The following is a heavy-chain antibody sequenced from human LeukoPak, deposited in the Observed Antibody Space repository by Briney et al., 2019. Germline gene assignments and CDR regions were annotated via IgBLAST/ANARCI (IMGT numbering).Heavy chain of an antibody. CDR1: GFTFSRYW. Sequence: GGSLRLSCAASGFTFSRYWMSWVRQAPGKGLEWVANIKEDGNEKYYVDSVKGRFTIFRDNSKNTVYLQMNSLRVEDTAVYYCAKSLYGGCDYWGQGTVVTVSS. CDR2: IKEDGNEK. V-gene: IGHV3-7*03. CDR3: AKSLYGGCDY. D-gene: IGHD3-16*02. J-gene: IGHJ4*02.